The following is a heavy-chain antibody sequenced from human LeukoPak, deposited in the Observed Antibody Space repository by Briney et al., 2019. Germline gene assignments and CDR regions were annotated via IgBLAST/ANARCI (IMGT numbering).Heavy chain of an antibody. CDR1: GFTFSGYS. CDR2: ISTSSSYV. J-gene: IGHJ4*02. CDR3: TTDFWIWFTATDY. Sequence: GGSLRLSCAASGFTFSGYSMNWVRQAPGKGLEWVSSISTSSSYVYYADSVKGRFTISRDNAKNSLYLQMNSLKTEDTSVYYCTTDFWIWFTATDYWGQGTLVTVSS. V-gene: IGHV3-21*03. D-gene: IGHD3-3*01.